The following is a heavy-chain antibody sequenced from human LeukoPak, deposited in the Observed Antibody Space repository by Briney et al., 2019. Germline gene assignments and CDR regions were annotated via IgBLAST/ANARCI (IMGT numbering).Heavy chain of an antibody. V-gene: IGHV4-59*01. CDR2: IYYSGST. Sequence: PSETLSLTCTVSGGSISSYYWSWIRQPPGKGLEWIGYIYYSGSTNYNPSLKSRVTISVDTSKNQFSLKLSSVTAADTAVYYCARGYYYDSSGYCLDYWGQGTLVTVSS. J-gene: IGHJ4*02. CDR1: GGSISSYY. CDR3: ARGYYYDSSGYCLDY. D-gene: IGHD3-22*01.